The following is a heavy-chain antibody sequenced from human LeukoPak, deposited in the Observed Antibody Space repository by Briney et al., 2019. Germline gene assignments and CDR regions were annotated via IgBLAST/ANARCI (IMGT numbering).Heavy chain of an antibody. CDR2: ISSDANYI. V-gene: IGHV3-21*01. CDR3: ASYGTSWRYYFDY. CDR1: GFAFCIYS. Sequence: GGSLRLSCAASGFAFCIYSMNWVRQAPGKGLEWVSSISSDANYIYYADSVKGRFTISRDNAKNSLYLQMNSLKAEDTAVYYCASYGTSWRYYFDYWGQGTLVTVSS. D-gene: IGHD2-2*01. J-gene: IGHJ4*02.